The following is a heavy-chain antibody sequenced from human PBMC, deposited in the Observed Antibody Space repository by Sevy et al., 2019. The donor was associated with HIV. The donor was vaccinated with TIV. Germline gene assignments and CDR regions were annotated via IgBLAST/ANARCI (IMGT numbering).Heavy chain of an antibody. V-gene: IGHV1-18*01. J-gene: IGHJ4*02. CDR2: ISAYNGNT. CDR1: GYTFTSYG. Sequence: VSVKVSCKASGYTFTSYGISWVRQAPGQGLEWMGWISAYNGNTNYAQKLQGRVTMTTDTSTSTAYMELRSLRSDDTAVYYCARVPGSSSWRPIDYWGQGTLVTVSS. D-gene: IGHD6-13*01. CDR3: ARVPGSSSWRPIDY.